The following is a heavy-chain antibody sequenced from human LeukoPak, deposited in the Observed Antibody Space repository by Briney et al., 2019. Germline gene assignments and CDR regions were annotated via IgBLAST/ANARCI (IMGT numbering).Heavy chain of an antibody. D-gene: IGHD2-8*01. CDR2: IKQDGSEK. J-gene: IGHJ4*02. Sequence: GGSLRLSCAASGFTFGGYWMSWVRQAPGKGLEWVANIKQDGSEKYYVDSVEGRFTISRDNAKNSLYLQMNSLRAEDTAVYYCARDPALPEMVHFDYWGQGTLVTVSS. CDR1: GFTFGGYW. V-gene: IGHV3-7*01. CDR3: ARDPALPEMVHFDY.